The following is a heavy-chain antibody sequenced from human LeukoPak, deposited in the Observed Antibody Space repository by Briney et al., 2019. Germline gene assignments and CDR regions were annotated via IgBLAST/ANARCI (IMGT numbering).Heavy chain of an antibody. V-gene: IGHV3-9*01. D-gene: IGHD5-12*01. CDR3: ARSRGYSGYDRAIDY. CDR1: GFTFDDYA. Sequence: GGSLRLSCAASGFTFDDYAMHWVRQAPGKGPEWVSGISWNSGSIGYADSVKGRFTISRDNAKNSLYLQMNSLRAEDTALYYCARSRGYSGYDRAIDYWGQGTLVTVSS. J-gene: IGHJ4*02. CDR2: ISWNSGSI.